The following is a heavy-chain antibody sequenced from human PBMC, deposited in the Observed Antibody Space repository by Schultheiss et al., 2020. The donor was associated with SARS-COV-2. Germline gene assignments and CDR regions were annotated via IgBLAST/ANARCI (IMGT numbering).Heavy chain of an antibody. CDR1: GFSLSTSGVG. D-gene: IGHD3-3*01. Sequence: SGPTLVKPTQTLTLTCTFSGFSLSTSGVGVGWIRQPPGKALEWLALIYWDDDKRYSPSLKSRLTITKDTSKNQVVLTMTNMDPVDTATYYCAHIGRSSNYEFWSCYLNWFDPWSQGALVTVSS. J-gene: IGHJ5*02. CDR2: IYWDDDK. V-gene: IGHV2-5*02. CDR3: AHIGRSSNYEFWSCYLNWFDP.